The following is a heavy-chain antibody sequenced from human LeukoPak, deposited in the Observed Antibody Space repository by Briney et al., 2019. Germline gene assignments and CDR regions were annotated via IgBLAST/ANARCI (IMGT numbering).Heavy chain of an antibody. CDR2: IYSGGST. Sequence: GGSLRLSCAASGFTVSSNYMSWVRQAPGKGLGWVSVIYSGGSTYYADSVKGRFTISRDNSKNTLYLQMNSLRAEDTAVYYCARPEVTTGMDVWGQGTTVTVSS. J-gene: IGHJ6*02. CDR1: GFTVSSNY. CDR3: ARPEVTTGMDV. V-gene: IGHV3-53*01. D-gene: IGHD4-17*01.